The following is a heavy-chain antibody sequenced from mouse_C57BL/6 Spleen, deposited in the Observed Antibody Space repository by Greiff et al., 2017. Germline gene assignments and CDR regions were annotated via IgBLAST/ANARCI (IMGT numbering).Heavy chain of an antibody. CDR1: GFTFSRYA. Sequence: EVQGVESGGGLVKPGGSLKLSCAASGFTFSRYAMSWVRQTPEKRLEWVATISDGGSYTYYPDNVKGRFTISRDNAKNNLYLQMSHLKSEDTAMYYCARENGHFDYWGQGTTLTVSS. V-gene: IGHV5-4*01. J-gene: IGHJ2*01. CDR2: ISDGGSYT. CDR3: ARENGHFDY.